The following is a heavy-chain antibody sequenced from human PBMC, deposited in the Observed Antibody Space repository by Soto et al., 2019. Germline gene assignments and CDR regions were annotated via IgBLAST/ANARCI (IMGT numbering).Heavy chain of an antibody. CDR1: GFTFSSYA. V-gene: IGHV3-23*01. CDR2: ISGSGGST. Sequence: GGSLRLSCAASGFTFSSYAMSWVRQAPGKGLEWVSAISGSGGSTYYADSVKGRFTISRDNSKNTLYRQMNSLGAEDTAVYYCAKRDVSQWLVRAAFDYWGQGTLVTVSS. J-gene: IGHJ4*02. D-gene: IGHD6-19*01. CDR3: AKRDVSQWLVRAAFDY.